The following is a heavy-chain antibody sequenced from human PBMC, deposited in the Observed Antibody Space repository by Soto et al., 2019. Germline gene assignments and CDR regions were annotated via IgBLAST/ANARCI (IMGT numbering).Heavy chain of an antibody. CDR2: IYYGGTT. D-gene: IGHD2-21*02. J-gene: IGHJ4*02. CDR3: ATFVVPAGRHTDFDF. V-gene: IGHV4-59*04. Sequence: SETLSLTCTFSCGSIISYYWSWIRQPPGKGLEWIGNIYYGGTTYYNPSLKSRVTISVDTSKNHFSLKVNSVTAADTAVYYCATFVVPAGRHTDFDFWGPGTLVTVSS. CDR1: CGSIISYY.